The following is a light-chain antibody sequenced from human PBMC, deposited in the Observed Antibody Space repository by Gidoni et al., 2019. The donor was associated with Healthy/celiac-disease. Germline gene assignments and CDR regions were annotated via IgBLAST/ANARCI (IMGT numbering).Light chain of an antibody. CDR2: DAS. CDR1: QSVNSY. CDR3: QQRSNWPRT. J-gene: IGKJ2*01. Sequence: EIVLTQSPATLSLSPGERATLSCRASQSVNSYLAWYQQKPGQAPRLLIYDASNRATGLPTRLSGSGAGTEFTLTISSLEQEDFAVDYCQQRSNWPRTFGQGTKLEIK. V-gene: IGKV3-11*01.